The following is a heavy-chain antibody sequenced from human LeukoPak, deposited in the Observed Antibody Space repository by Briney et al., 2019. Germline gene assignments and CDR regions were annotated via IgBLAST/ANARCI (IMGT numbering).Heavy chain of an antibody. CDR3: ARDSIAAAGHYYYYYMDV. Sequence: ASVKVSCKASGGTFSSCAISWVRQAPGQGLEWMGGIIPIFGTANYAQKFQGRVTITTDESTSTAYMELSSLRSEDTAVYYCARDSIAAAGHYYYYYMDVWGKGTTVTVSS. CDR2: IIPIFGTA. CDR1: GGTFSSCA. V-gene: IGHV1-69*05. D-gene: IGHD6-13*01. J-gene: IGHJ6*03.